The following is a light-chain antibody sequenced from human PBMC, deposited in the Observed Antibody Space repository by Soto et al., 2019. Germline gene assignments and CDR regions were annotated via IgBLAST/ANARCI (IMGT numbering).Light chain of an antibody. CDR3: SSYTSSTTPYV. V-gene: IGLV2-14*01. CDR1: SSDVGGYNY. Sequence: QSVLTQPPSASGSPGQSVAISCTGTSSDVGGYNYVSWYQQHPGKAPRLMIYEFSNRASGVSNRFSGSKSGNTASLTISGLQAEDGADYYCSSYTSSTTPYVFGTGTKVTVL. CDR2: EFS. J-gene: IGLJ1*01.